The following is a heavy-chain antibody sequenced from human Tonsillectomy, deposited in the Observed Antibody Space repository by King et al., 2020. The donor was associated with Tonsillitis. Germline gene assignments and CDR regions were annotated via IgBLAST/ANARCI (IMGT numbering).Heavy chain of an antibody. CDR1: GYTFSGYY. Sequence: QLVQSGAEVKKPGASVKVSCKASGYTFSGYYIHWVRQAPGQGLEWMGWINPYSGDTNYAQKFQGGVTMTRDTSISTAYMELSRLTSDDTAIYYCARGRYCSGGSCYSHFDYWGQGTPVTVSS. CDR2: INPYSGDT. CDR3: ARGRYCSGGSCYSHFDY. V-gene: IGHV1-2*02. D-gene: IGHD2-15*01. J-gene: IGHJ4*02.